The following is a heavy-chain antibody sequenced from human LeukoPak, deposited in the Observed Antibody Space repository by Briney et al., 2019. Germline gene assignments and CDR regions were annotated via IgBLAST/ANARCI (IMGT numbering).Heavy chain of an antibody. D-gene: IGHD2-2*03. J-gene: IGHJ4*02. CDR1: GFTFSSYG. CDR3: AKGRLDTVVVPAARGLVDY. V-gene: IGHV3-30*18. CDR2: ISYDGSNK. Sequence: PGRSLRLSCAASGFTFSSYGMHWVRQAPGKGLEWVAVISYDGSNKYYADSVKGRFTISRDNSKNTLYLQMNSLRAEDTAVYYCAKGRLDTVVVPAARGLVDYWGQGTLVTVSS.